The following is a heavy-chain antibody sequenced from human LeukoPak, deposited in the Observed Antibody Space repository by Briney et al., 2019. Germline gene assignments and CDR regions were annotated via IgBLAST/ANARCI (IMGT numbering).Heavy chain of an antibody. CDR2: ISSSSSYL. J-gene: IGHJ6*02. V-gene: IGHV3-21*01. D-gene: IGHD2-2*01. CDR1: GFTFSSYS. Sequence: PGGSLRLSCAASGFTFSSYSMNWVRQAPGKGLEWVSSISSSSSYLYYADSVKGRFTISRDNAKNSLYLQMNSLRAEDTAVYYCARDVGYCSSMSCYYYGMDGWGQGTTVTVSS. CDR3: ARDVGYCSSMSCYYYGMDG.